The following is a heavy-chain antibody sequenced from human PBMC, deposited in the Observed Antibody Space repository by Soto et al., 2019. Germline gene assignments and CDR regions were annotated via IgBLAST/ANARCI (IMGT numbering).Heavy chain of an antibody. D-gene: IGHD3-9*01. V-gene: IGHV1-69*13. J-gene: IGHJ6*02. CDR1: GGTFGSYA. CDR2: IIPIFGTA. Sequence: SVKVSCKASGGTFGSYAISWVRQAPGQGLEWMGGIIPIFGTANYAQKFQGRVTITADESTSTAYMELSSLRSEDTAVYYCARDVYYDILTGPYVYYYYYGMDVWGQGTTVTVSS. CDR3: ARDVYYDILTGPYVYYYYYGMDV.